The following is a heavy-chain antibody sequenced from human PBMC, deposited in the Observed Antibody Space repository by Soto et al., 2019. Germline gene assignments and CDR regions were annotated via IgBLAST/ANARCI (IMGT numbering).Heavy chain of an antibody. J-gene: IGHJ5*02. CDR1: GGSITSSSYY. D-gene: IGHD2-2*01. CDR3: ARDQVPAALLGRLAP. Sequence: SETLSLTCTVSGGSITSSSYYWGWIRQPPGKGLEWIGSIYYSGSTYYNPSLKSRVTISVDTSKNQFSLKLSSVTAADTAVYYCARDQVPAALLGRLAPWGQGTLVSVA. CDR2: IYYSGST. V-gene: IGHV4-39*07.